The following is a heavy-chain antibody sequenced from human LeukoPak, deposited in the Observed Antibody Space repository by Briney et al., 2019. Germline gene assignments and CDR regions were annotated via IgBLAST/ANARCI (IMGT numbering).Heavy chain of an antibody. CDR1: GYTFTSYD. J-gene: IGHJ6*02. CDR2: MNPNSGNT. Sequence: SVKVSCKASGYTFTSYDINWVRQATGQGLEWMGWMNPNSGNTGYAQKFQGRVTMTRNTSISTAYMELSSLRSEDTAVYYCARGRDYGTIFGVVIAYYYYGMDVWGQGTTVTVSS. D-gene: IGHD3-3*01. V-gene: IGHV1-8*01. CDR3: ARGRDYGTIFGVVIAYYYYGMDV.